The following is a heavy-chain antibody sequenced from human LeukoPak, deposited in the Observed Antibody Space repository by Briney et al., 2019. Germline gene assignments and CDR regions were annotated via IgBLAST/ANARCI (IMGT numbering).Heavy chain of an antibody. CDR1: GGSFSGYY. CDR2: IYYSGST. J-gene: IGHJ4*02. V-gene: IGHV4-30-4*08. CDR3: ARALTATSGTDFDC. Sequence: SETLSLTCAVYGGSFSGYYWSWIRQPPGKGLEWIGYIYYSGSTYYNPSLKSRVTISVDTSKNQFSLNLTSVTAADTAVYYCARALTATSGTDFDCWGQGALVTVSS. D-gene: IGHD3-10*01.